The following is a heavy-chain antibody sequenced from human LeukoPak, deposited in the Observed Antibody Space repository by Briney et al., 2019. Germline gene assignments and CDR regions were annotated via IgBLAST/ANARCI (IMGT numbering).Heavy chain of an antibody. CDR2: IGASGGSI. CDR1: GFTISDYA. D-gene: IGHD1-1*01. J-gene: IGHJ5*02. CDR3: AETPRDGYGQFNWFDP. V-gene: IGHV3-23*01. Sequence: GGSLRLSCAASGFTISDYAMSWLRQVPGKGPEWVAGISAIGASGGSIHYADSVKGRFTVSRDASKNTLYLQMSSLRAEDSGVYSCAETPRDGYGQFNWFDPWGQGTLVTVSS.